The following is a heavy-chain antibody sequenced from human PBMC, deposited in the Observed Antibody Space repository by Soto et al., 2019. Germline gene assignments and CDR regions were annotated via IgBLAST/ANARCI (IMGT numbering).Heavy chain of an antibody. CDR2: TYFSGNT. CDR1: GGSISSGGYY. Sequence: QVQLQESGPGLVKPSQTLSLTCTVSGGSISSGGYYWNWIRQHPGKGLEWIGYTYFSGNTYYNPALKRRVTSSVDTSKKQFSQRLSSVTATDTAGYYCARDPQYTGSISYYVSSGNYAYWGQGILVIVSS. V-gene: IGHV4-31*03. CDR3: ARDPQYTGSISYYVSSGNYAY. D-gene: IGHD3-22*01. J-gene: IGHJ4*02.